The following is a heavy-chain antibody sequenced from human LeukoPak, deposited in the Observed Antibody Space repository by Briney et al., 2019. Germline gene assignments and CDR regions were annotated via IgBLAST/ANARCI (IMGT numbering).Heavy chain of an antibody. CDR2: IYYSGNT. Sequence: SETLSLTCNVSGGSISSYYWSWMRQPPGQGLEWIGIIYYSGNTNHNPSLKSRVTTAVDPPKNPLSLKLSSVTAADTAVYYCARRSNQGFDPWGQGTLVTVSS. D-gene: IGHD2-8*01. CDR1: GGSISSYY. J-gene: IGHJ5*02. CDR3: ARRSNQGFDP. V-gene: IGHV4-59*08.